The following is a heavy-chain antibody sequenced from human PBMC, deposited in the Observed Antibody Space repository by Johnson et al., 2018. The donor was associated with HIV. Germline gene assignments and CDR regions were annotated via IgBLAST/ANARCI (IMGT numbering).Heavy chain of an antibody. CDR2: ISTAGDT. V-gene: IGHV3-13*01. Sequence: VQLMESGGGLAQPGGSLRLSCAASGFTFSSYDMHWVRQATGKGLEWVSTISTAGDTYYPGSVKGRFTISRENAKNSLYLQMNSLRAGDTAVYYCARTLGFGTEDAFDIWGQGTMVIVSS. J-gene: IGHJ3*02. CDR1: GFTFSSYD. CDR3: ARTLGFGTEDAFDI. D-gene: IGHD3-10*01.